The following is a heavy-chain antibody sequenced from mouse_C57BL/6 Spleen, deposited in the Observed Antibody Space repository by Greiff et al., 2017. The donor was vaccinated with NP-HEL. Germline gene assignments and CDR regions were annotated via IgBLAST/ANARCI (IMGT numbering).Heavy chain of an antibody. D-gene: IGHD2-3*01. CDR2: IDPETGGT. V-gene: IGHV1-15*01. CDR3: TRYDGPGAMDY. Sequence: VQLQQSGAELVRPGASVTLSCKASGYTFTDYEMHWVKQTPVHGLEWIGAIDPETGGTAYNQKFKGKAILTADKSSSTAYMELRSLTSEDSAVYYCTRYDGPGAMDYWGQGTSVTVSS. J-gene: IGHJ4*01. CDR1: GYTFTDYE.